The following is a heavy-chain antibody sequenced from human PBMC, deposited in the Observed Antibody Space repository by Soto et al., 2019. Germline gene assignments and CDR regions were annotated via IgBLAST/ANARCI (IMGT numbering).Heavy chain of an antibody. CDR3: AIPWAEVGTTPHVFDV. CDR1: GYTFTGYD. Sequence: ASVKVSCKASGYTFTGYDLNWVRQAAGQGLEWMGWMNLKSGNTGYAQNFQGRVTMTRNTSMSTAYMELSSLRSEDTAVYYCAIPWAEVGTTPHVFDVCGQGTMVTVS. V-gene: IGHV1-8*01. J-gene: IGHJ3*01. D-gene: IGHD1-26*01. CDR2: MNLKSGNT.